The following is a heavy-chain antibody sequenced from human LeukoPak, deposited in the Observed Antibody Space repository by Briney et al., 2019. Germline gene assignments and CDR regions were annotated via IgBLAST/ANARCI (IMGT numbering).Heavy chain of an antibody. CDR1: GYTFTSYG. CDR2: IIPILGIA. Sequence: ASVKVSCKASGYTFTSYGISWVRQAPGQGLEWMGRIIPILGIANYAQKFQGRVTITADKSTSTAYMELSSLRSEDTAVYYCARDRGDYYDSSGYYGNAFDIWGQGTMVTVSS. J-gene: IGHJ3*02. CDR3: ARDRGDYYDSSGYYGNAFDI. D-gene: IGHD3-22*01. V-gene: IGHV1-69*04.